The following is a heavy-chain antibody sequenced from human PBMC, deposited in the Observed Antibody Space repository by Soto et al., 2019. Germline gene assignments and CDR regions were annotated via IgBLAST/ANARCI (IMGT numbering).Heavy chain of an antibody. V-gene: IGHV3-9*01. J-gene: IGHJ4*02. Sequence: GGSLRLSCAASGFTFDDYAMHWVRQAPGKGLEWVSGISWNSGSIGYADSVKGRFTISRDNAKNSLYLQMNSLRAEDTALYYCAKDGFGDYYFDYWGQGTLVTVSS. CDR1: GFTFDDYA. D-gene: IGHD3-3*01. CDR3: AKDGFGDYYFDY. CDR2: ISWNSGSI.